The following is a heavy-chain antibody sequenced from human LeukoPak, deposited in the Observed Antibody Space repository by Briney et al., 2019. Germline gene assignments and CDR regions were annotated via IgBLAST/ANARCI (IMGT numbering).Heavy chain of an antibody. J-gene: IGHJ5*02. CDR2: ISAYNGNT. Sequence: ASVKVSCKASGYTFTSYGISWVRQAPGQGLEWMGWISAYNGNTNYAQKLQGRVTMTTDTSTSTAYMELRSLRSDETAVYYCARDNKLDYVWGSYPRFDPWGQGTLVTVSS. V-gene: IGHV1-18*04. CDR1: GYTFTSYG. D-gene: IGHD3-16*02. CDR3: ARDNKLDYVWGSYPRFDP.